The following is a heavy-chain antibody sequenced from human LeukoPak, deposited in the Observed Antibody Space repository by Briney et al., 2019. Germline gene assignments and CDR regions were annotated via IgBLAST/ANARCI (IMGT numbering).Heavy chain of an antibody. CDR3: AKEPAAAEYYFDY. D-gene: IGHD6-13*01. J-gene: IGHJ4*02. Sequence: AGGSLRLSCAASGFTFSSYGMHWVRQAPGKGLEWVAVIWYDGSNKYYADSVKGRFTISRDNSKNTPYLQMNSLRAEDTAVYYCAKEPAAAEYYFDYWGQGTLVTVSS. V-gene: IGHV3-33*06. CDR2: IWYDGSNK. CDR1: GFTFSSYG.